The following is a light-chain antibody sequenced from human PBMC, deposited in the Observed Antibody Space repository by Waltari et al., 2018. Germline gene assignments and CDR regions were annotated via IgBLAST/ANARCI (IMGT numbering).Light chain of an antibody. Sequence: SYELTQPPSVSVSPGQTASTSCSGDTWGDKDASWYQQKPGQSPVLVIYQDIKRPSGIPERFSGSNSGNTATLTISGTQAMDEADYYCQAWDSSTYVFGTGTKVTVL. V-gene: IGLV3-1*01. CDR1: TWGDKD. CDR3: QAWDSSTYV. J-gene: IGLJ1*01. CDR2: QDI.